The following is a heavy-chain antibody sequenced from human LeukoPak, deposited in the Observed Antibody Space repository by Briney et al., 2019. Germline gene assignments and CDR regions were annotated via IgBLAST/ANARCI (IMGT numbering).Heavy chain of an antibody. J-gene: IGHJ4*02. D-gene: IGHD3/OR15-3a*01. CDR3: AERGVVIRVILVGFHKEAYYFES. CDR2: SSECGGRT. Sequence: GGSLTVSFPGSGIILSNYGMNWVRQAAGKGLEWVAGSSECGGRTKYAASVKGRFTISRDKPMNTLFLQMNSLRAEDTAVYFCAERGVVIRVILVGFHKEAYYFESWGQGALVTVSS. V-gene: IGHV3-23*01. CDR1: GIILSNYG.